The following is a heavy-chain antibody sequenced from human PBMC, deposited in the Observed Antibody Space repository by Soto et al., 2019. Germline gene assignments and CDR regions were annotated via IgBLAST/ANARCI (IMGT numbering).Heavy chain of an antibody. V-gene: IGHV4-30-2*01. D-gene: IGHD3-16*02. CDR3: ARVNYDYVWGSYRPYGMDV. J-gene: IGHJ6*02. CDR2: IYHSGST. CDR1: GGSISSGGYS. Sequence: QLQLQEFGSGLVKPSQTLSLTCAVSGGSISSGGYSWSWIRQPPGKGLEWIGYIYHSGSTYYNPSLKSRVTISVDRSKNQFSLKLSSVTAADTAVYYCARVNYDYVWGSYRPYGMDVWGQGTTVTVSS.